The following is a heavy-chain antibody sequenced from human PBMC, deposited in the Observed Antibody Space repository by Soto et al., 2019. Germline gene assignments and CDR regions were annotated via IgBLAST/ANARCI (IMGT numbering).Heavy chain of an antibody. CDR1: GFTFSSYT. CDR3: GRRDSSPSADY. J-gene: IGHJ4*02. V-gene: IGHV3-21*06. CDR2: ISSTGIYI. Sequence: PGGSLRLSCAASGFTFSSYTMNWVRQAPGEGLEWVSSISSTGIYIYYADSVKGRFTISRDNAKNSLYLHMNSLRAEDTATYYCGRRDSSPSADYWGQGILVTVSS. D-gene: IGHD6-6*01.